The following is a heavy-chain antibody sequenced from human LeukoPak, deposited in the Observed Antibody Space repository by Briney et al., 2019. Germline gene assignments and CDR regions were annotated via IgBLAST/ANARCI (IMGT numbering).Heavy chain of an antibody. J-gene: IGHJ6*03. CDR3: ARGPSYYYGSGTNYYYYYMDV. D-gene: IGHD3-10*01. CDR1: GNSISSGDYY. CDR2: IYTSGST. V-gene: IGHV4-61*02. Sequence: KPSETLSLTCTVSGNSISSGDYYWSWIRQPAGKGLEWIGRIYTSGSTNYNPSLKSRVTISVDTSKNQFSLKLSSVTAADTAVYYCARGPSYYYGSGTNYYYYYMDVWGKGTTVTISS.